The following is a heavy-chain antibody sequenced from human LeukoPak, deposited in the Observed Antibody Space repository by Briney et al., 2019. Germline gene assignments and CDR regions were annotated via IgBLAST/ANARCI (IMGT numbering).Heavy chain of an antibody. CDR2: SNSDESST. Sequence: PGGSLGLSCAASGFTFTDYWMHWVRQAPGKGLVWVSRSNSDESSTSYADSVKGRFTISRDNAKKTVYLQMNSLRVEDTAIYYCTRHYGTGFYGMDVWGQGTTVTVSS. CDR3: TRHYGTGFYGMDV. D-gene: IGHD3-10*01. V-gene: IGHV3-74*01. CDR1: GFTFTDYW. J-gene: IGHJ6*02.